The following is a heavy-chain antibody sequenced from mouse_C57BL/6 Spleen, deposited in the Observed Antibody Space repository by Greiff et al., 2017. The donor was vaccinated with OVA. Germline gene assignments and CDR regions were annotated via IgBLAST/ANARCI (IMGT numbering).Heavy chain of an antibody. V-gene: IGHV1-59*01. CDR1: GYTFTSYW. CDR2: IDPSDSYT. D-gene: IGHD1-1*01. Sequence: QVQLKQPGAELVRPGTSVKLSCKASGYTFTSYWMHWVKQRPGQGLEWIGVIDPSDSYTNYNQKFKGKATLTVDTSSSTAYMQLSSLTSEDSAVYYCARGRVYYYGRNYFDDWGKGTTLTVSS. J-gene: IGHJ2*01. CDR3: ARGRVYYYGRNYFDD.